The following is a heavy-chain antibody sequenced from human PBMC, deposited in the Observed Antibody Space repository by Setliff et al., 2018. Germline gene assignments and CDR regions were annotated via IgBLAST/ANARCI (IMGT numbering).Heavy chain of an antibody. J-gene: IGHJ6*03. Sequence: SETLSLTCAVYGGSFSGYYWSWIRQPPGKGLEWIGEINHSGSTNYNPSLKSRVTISVDTSKNQFSLKLGSVTAADTAVYYCARAGYIYCHYYMDVWGKGTTVTVSS. CDR1: GGSFSGYY. V-gene: IGHV4-34*01. CDR3: ARAGYIYCHYYMDV. CDR2: INHSGST. D-gene: IGHD5-18*01.